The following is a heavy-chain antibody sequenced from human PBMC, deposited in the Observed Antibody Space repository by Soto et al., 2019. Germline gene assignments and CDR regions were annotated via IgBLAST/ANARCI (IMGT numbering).Heavy chain of an antibody. CDR3: AREIYSSSSLFNYYYYYMDV. V-gene: IGHV3-66*01. J-gene: IGHJ6*03. D-gene: IGHD6-6*01. CDR1: GFTVSSNY. CDR2: IYSGGGT. Sequence: EVQLVESGGGLVQPGGSLRLSCAASGFTVSSNYMSWVRQAPGKGLEWVSVIYSGGGTYYADSVKGRFTISRDNSKNTLYLQMNSLRAEDTAVYYCAREIYSSSSLFNYYYYYMDVWGKGTTVTVSS.